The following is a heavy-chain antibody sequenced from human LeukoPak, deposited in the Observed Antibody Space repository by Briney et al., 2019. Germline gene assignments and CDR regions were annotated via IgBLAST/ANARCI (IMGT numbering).Heavy chain of an antibody. CDR2: IRSKANSYAT. D-gene: IGHD1-7*01. Sequence: GGSLKLSCAASGVTLSGSAMHWVRQASGKGLEWVGRIRSKANSYATAYAASVKGRFTISRDDSKNAAYLQMNSLKTEDTAVYYCTRPITGTTSWGQGTLVTVSS. CDR3: TRPITGTTS. J-gene: IGHJ4*02. V-gene: IGHV3-73*01. CDR1: GVTLSGSA.